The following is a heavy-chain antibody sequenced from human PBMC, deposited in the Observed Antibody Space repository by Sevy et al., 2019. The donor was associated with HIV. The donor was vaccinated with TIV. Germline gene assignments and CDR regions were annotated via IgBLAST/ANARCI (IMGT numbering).Heavy chain of an antibody. V-gene: IGHV1-69*13. CDR3: ARDSRNYYGMDV. J-gene: IGHJ6*02. CDR2: IIPIFGTA. Sequence: ASVKVSCKASGGTFSSYAISWVRQAPGQGLEWMGGIIPIFGTANYAQTFQGRVTITADESTSTAYMELSSLRSEDTAVYYCARDSRNYYGMDVWGQGTTVTVSS. CDR1: GGTFSSYA. D-gene: IGHD2-2*01.